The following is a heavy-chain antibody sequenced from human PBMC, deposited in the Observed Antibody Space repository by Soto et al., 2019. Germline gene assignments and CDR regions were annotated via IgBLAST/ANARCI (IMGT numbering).Heavy chain of an antibody. CDR3: AADATAWQQMVPSDY. CDR1: GFTFTSSA. V-gene: IGHV1-58*01. D-gene: IGHD2-8*01. J-gene: IGHJ4*02. Sequence: SVKVSCKASGFTFTSSAFQWLRQSRGQRLEWIGWIAVGSGFTNYAQRFQDRVTLTRDMSTATTYMELSRLTSEDTAIYYCAADATAWQQMVPSDYWGQGTLVTVSS. CDR2: IAVGSGFT.